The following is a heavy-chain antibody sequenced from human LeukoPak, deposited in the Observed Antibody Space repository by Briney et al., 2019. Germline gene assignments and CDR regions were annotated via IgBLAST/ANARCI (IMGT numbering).Heavy chain of an antibody. CDR3: ASRYYDFWSGYYPYYYYYYMDV. J-gene: IGHJ6*03. CDR2: IKQDGSEK. Sequence: GGSLRLSCAASGFTFSSFWMSWVREAPGKGLEWVANIKQDGSEKYNVDSVKGRFTISRDNAKNSLYLQMNSLRAEDTAVYYCASRYYDFWSGYYPYYYYYYMDVWGKGTTVTVSS. D-gene: IGHD3-3*01. V-gene: IGHV3-7*02. CDR1: GFTFSSFW.